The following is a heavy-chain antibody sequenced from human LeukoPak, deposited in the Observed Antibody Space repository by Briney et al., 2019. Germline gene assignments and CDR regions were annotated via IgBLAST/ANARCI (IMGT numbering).Heavy chain of an antibody. Sequence: GGSLRLSCAASGFTFSSYSMNWVRQAPGKGLEWVSSISSSSSYIYYADSVKSRFTISRDNAKNSLYLQMNSLRAEDTAVYYCATLVVAANYYYYYMDVWGKGTTVTVSS. D-gene: IGHD2-15*01. V-gene: IGHV3-21*01. CDR2: ISSSSSYI. J-gene: IGHJ6*03. CDR1: GFTFSSYS. CDR3: ATLVVAANYYYYYMDV.